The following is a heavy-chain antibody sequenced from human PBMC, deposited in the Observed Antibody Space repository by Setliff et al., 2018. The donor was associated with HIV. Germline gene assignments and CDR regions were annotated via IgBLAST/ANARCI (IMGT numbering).Heavy chain of an antibody. V-gene: IGHV4-39*07. CDR2: VYYSGST. Sequence: TSETLSLTCTVSGGSISSSGPGYYWGWVRQAPGGGLEWIGRVYYSGSTYYNTSLKSRVTISVDKSKNQFSLKLISVTAADTAVYYCAKTVVLTPYVSYYYYMDVWGKGTTVTVSS. CDR3: AKTVVLTPYVSYYYYMDV. CDR1: GGSISSSGPGYY. J-gene: IGHJ6*03. D-gene: IGHD2-15*01.